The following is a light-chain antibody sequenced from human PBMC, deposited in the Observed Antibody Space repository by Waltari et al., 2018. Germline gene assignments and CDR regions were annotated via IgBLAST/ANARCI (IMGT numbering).Light chain of an antibody. CDR3: QQYYRTPIT. CDR2: WAS. Sequence: DIVMTQSPDSLAVSLGERATIHCKSTQSVLYSSNNKNYLAWYQQKPGQPPKLLIYWASTRASGVPGRFSGSGSGTDFTLTISSLQAEDVAVYYCQQYYRTPITFGQGTRLEIK. V-gene: IGKV4-1*01. J-gene: IGKJ5*01. CDR1: QSVLYSSNNKNY.